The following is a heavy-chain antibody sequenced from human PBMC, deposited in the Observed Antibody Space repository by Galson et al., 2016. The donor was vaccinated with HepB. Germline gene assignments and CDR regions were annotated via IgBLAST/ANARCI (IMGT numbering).Heavy chain of an antibody. CDR3: ARAPVTSTTCCYYFDY. CDR1: GFTFSSYP. Sequence: SLRLSCAASGFTFSSYPMTWVRQAPGKGLEWVANIKQDGSEKYYVDSVKGRFTISKDNPKNTLYLQMNSLRAEDTAVYYCARAPVTSTTCCYYFDYWGQGTLVTVSS. D-gene: IGHD2-2*01. J-gene: IGHJ4*02. CDR2: IKQDGSEK. V-gene: IGHV3-7*03.